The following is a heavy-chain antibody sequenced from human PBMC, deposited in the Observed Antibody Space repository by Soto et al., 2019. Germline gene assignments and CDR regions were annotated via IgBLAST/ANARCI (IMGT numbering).Heavy chain of an antibody. CDR2: IYYSGST. V-gene: IGHV4-39*01. J-gene: IGHJ3*02. CDR1: GGSISSSSYY. Sequence: QLQLQESGPGLVKPSETLSLTCTVSGGSISSSSYYWGWIRQPPGKGLEWIGSIYYSGSTYYNPSLKSRVTISVDTSKNQFSLKLSSVTAADTAVYYCARAGEYSSGWARMGAFDIWGQGTMVTVSS. CDR3: ARAGEYSSGWARMGAFDI. D-gene: IGHD6-19*01.